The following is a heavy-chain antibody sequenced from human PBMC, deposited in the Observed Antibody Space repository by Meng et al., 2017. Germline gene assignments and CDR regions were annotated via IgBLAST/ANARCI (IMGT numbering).Heavy chain of an antibody. J-gene: IGHJ4*02. V-gene: IGHV2-5*02. Sequence: QITLKGSGPTLVKPPQTLTLTCTFSGFARRPSGVGVGWSRQPPGKALEWLALIYWDDDKRYSPSLKSRLTITKDTSKNQVVLTMTNMDPVDTATYYCAHRTVGYSSGWEFDYWGQGTLVTVSS. CDR1: GFARRPSGVG. D-gene: IGHD6-19*01. CDR2: IYWDDDK. CDR3: AHRTVGYSSGWEFDY.